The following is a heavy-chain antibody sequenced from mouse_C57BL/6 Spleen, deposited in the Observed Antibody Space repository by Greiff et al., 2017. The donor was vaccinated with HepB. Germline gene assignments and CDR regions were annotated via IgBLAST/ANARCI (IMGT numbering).Heavy chain of an antibody. V-gene: IGHV1-55*01. D-gene: IGHD1-1*01. CDR3: ARYDGSFDY. Sequence: QVQLQQPGAELVKPGASVKMSCKASGYTFTNYWITWVKQRPGQGLEWIGDLYPGSGSTNYNEQFKSKATLTVDTSFSTAYMQLSSLSSEDSAVYYFARYDGSFDYWGTGTTLTFSS. CDR2: LYPGSGST. J-gene: IGHJ2*01. CDR1: GYTFTNYW.